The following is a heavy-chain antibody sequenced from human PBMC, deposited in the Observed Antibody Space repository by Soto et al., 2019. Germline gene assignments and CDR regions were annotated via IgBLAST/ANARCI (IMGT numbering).Heavy chain of an antibody. J-gene: IGHJ4*02. D-gene: IGHD4-17*01. CDR2: IWYDGSNK. V-gene: IGHV3-33*01. CDR1: GFTFSSYG. Sequence: PGGSLRLSCAASGFTFSSYGMHWVRQAPGKGLEWVAVIWYDGSNKYYADSVKGRFTISRDNSKNTLYLHMNSLRAEDTAVYYCARGNDYGDYKDYWGQGTLVTVSS. CDR3: ARGNDYGDYKDY.